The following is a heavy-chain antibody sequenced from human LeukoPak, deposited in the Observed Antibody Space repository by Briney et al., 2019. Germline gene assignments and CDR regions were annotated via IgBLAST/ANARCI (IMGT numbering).Heavy chain of an antibody. D-gene: IGHD5-24*01. Sequence: PSETLSLTCVVSGGSISSTSYYWGWIRQPPGKGLEWIGSIYHSGSTYYNPSLKSRVTISVDTSKNQFSLKLSSVTAADTAVYYCAREVVEMATINFDYWGQGTLVTVSS. CDR1: GGSISSTSYY. CDR2: IYHSGST. CDR3: AREVVEMATINFDY. J-gene: IGHJ4*02. V-gene: IGHV4-39*07.